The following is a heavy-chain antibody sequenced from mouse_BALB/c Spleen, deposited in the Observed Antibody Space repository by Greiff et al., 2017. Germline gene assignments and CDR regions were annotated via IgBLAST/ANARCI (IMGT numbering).Heavy chain of an antibody. CDR3: TRGVYYYGSSNWYFDV. D-gene: IGHD1-1*01. Sequence: EVHLVESGTVLARPGASVKMSCKASGYTFTSYWMHWVKQRPGQGLEWIGAIYPGNSDTSYNQKFKGKAKLTAVTSTSTAYMELSSLTNEDSAVYYCTRGVYYYGSSNWYFDVWGAGTTVTVSS. CDR2: IYPGNSDT. J-gene: IGHJ1*01. CDR1: GYTFTSYW. V-gene: IGHV1-5*01.